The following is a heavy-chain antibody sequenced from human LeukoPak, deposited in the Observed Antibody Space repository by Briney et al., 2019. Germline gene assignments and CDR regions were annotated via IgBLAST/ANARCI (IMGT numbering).Heavy chain of an antibody. D-gene: IGHD6-13*01. CDR1: GGSISSGDYY. V-gene: IGHV4-61*08. CDR3: ARGQQLVLN. Sequence: ASETLSLTCTVSGGSISSGDYYWSWIRQPPGKGLEWIGYIFYSGSTNYNPSLKSRVTISVDTSKNQFSLKLSSVTAADTAVYYCARGQQLVLNWGQGTLVTVSP. CDR2: IFYSGST. J-gene: IGHJ4*02.